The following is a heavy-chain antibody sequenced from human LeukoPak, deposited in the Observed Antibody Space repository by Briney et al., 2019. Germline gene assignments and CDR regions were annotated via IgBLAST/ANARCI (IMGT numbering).Heavy chain of an antibody. V-gene: IGHV3-30*18. D-gene: IGHD1-7*01. CDR1: GFTFSSYG. CDR2: ISYDGSNK. Sequence: GGSLRLSCAASGFTFSSYGMHWVRQAPGKGLEWVAVISYDGSNKYYADSVKGRFTISRDNSKNTLYLQMNSLRAEDTAVYYCAKCWNYEVVNWFDPWGQGTLVTVSS. J-gene: IGHJ5*02. CDR3: AKCWNYEVVNWFDP.